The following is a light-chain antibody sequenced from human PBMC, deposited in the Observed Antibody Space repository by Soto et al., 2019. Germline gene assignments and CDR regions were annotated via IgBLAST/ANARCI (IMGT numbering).Light chain of an antibody. CDR3: CSYAGSSTPYV. V-gene: IGLV2-23*01. J-gene: IGLJ1*01. CDR1: SSDVGSYNL. Sequence: QSALTQPASVSGSPGQSITISCTGTSSDVGSYNLVSWYQQHPGKAPRLMIYAGSKRPSGVSNRFSGSKSGNTASLTISGLQAEDESDYYCCSYAGSSTPYVFGTGTKLTVL. CDR2: AGS.